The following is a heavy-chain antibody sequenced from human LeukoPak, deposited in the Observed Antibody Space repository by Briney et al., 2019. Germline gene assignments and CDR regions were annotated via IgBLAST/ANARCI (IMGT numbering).Heavy chain of an antibody. J-gene: IGHJ4*02. CDR2: IKQDGSEK. V-gene: IGHV3-7*01. D-gene: IGHD4-17*01. CDR1: GFTFSSYW. CDR3: ARDPALGEPYFDY. Sequence: PGGSLRLSCAASGFTFSSYWMSWVRQAPGKGLGWVANIKQDGSEKYYVDSVKGRFTISRDNAKNSLYLQMNSLRAEDTAVYYCARDPALGEPYFDYWGQGTLVTVSS.